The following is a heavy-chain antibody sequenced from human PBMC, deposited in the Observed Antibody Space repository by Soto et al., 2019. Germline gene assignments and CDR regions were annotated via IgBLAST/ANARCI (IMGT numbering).Heavy chain of an antibody. CDR2: INHSGST. CDR3: ARDKITGLFDF. Sequence: SETLSLTCAVYGGSFSGYYWTWIRQPPGTGLEWIGEINHSGSTNYNPSLKSRVTISVDTSKNQFSLKLTSVTAAGTAVYYCARDKITGLFDFWGQGTLVTVSS. CDR1: GGSFSGYY. V-gene: IGHV4-34*01. D-gene: IGHD2-8*02. J-gene: IGHJ4*02.